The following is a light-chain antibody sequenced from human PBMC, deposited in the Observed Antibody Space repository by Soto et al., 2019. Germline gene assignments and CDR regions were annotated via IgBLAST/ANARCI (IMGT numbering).Light chain of an antibody. J-gene: IGKJ4*01. CDR1: QSGSSNY. Sequence: EIVLTQSPGTLSLSPGERATLSCRASQSGSSNYLVWYQQKPGQPPRLLIYGVSSRATGIPDRFSGSGSGTDFTLTISRLEPEDFAVYYCQQYGSSPLTFGGGTKVEIK. CDR2: GVS. V-gene: IGKV3-20*01. CDR3: QQYGSSPLT.